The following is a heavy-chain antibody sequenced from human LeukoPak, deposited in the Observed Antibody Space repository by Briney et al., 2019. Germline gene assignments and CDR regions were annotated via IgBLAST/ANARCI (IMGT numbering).Heavy chain of an antibody. CDR1: GYTLTELS. Sequence: ASVKVSCKVSGYTLTELSMHWVRQAPGKGLEWMGGFDPEDGETTYAQKFQGRVTMTEDTSTDTAYMELSSLRSEDTAVYYCATQAGYSGSYYYFDYWGQGTLVTVSS. D-gene: IGHD5-12*01. CDR3: ATQAGYSGSYYYFDY. V-gene: IGHV1-24*01. J-gene: IGHJ4*02. CDR2: FDPEDGET.